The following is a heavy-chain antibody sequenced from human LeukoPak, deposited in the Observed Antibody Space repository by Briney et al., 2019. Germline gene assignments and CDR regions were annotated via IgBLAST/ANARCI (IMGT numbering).Heavy chain of an antibody. D-gene: IGHD1-26*01. J-gene: IGHJ5*02. CDR2: ISSSSSYT. CDR3: AREVGATTRHWFDP. CDR1: GFPFSDYY. Sequence: PGGSLRLSCAASGFPFSDYYMSWIRQAPGKGLEWVSYISSSSSYTNYADSVKGRFTISRDNAKNSLYLQMNSLRAEDTAVYYCAREVGATTRHWFDPWGQGTLVTVSS. V-gene: IGHV3-11*05.